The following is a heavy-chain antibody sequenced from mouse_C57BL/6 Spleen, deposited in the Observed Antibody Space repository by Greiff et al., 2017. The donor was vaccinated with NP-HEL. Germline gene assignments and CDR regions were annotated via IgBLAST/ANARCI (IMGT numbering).Heavy chain of an antibody. V-gene: IGHV1-61*01. J-gene: IGHJ2*01. Sequence: QVQLKQPGAELVRPGSSVKLSCKASGYTFTSYWMDWVKQRPGQGLEWIGNIYPSDSETHYNQKFKDKATLTVDKSSSTAYMQLSSLASEDSAVYYCARGGALGRGDYWGQGTTLTVSS. CDR2: IYPSDSET. CDR1: GYTFTSYW. CDR3: ARGGALGRGDY. D-gene: IGHD4-1*01.